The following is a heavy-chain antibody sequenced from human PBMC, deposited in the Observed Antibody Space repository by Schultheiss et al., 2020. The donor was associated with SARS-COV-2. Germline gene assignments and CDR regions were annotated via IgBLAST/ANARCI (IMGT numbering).Heavy chain of an antibody. J-gene: IGHJ4*02. CDR2: ISYDGSNK. Sequence: GGSLRLSCAASGFTFSSYGMHWVRQAPGKGLEWVAVISYDGSNKYYADSVKGRFTISRDNSKNTLYLQMNSLRAEDTAVYYCAKVGEVDYYDSSGTRVGYFDYWGQGTLVTVSS. CDR3: AKVGEVDYYDSSGTRVGYFDY. V-gene: IGHV3-30*18. D-gene: IGHD3-22*01. CDR1: GFTFSSYG.